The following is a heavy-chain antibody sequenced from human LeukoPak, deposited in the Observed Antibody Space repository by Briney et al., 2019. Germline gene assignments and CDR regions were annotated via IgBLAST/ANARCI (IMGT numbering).Heavy chain of an antibody. Sequence: SETLSLTCTVSGGSISSSGYYWGWIRQPPGKGLEWIGSIYYSGSTYYNPSLKSRVSLSVDTSKKQFSLKLRSVTAADTAAYYCARQGYGDFSFRPFDYWGQGTLVTVSS. D-gene: IGHD4-17*01. CDR2: IYYSGST. CDR3: ARQGYGDFSFRPFDY. V-gene: IGHV4-39*01. CDR1: GGSISSSGYY. J-gene: IGHJ4*02.